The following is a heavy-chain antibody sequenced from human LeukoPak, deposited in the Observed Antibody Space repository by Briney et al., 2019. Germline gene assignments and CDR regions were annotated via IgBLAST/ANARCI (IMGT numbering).Heavy chain of an antibody. D-gene: IGHD3-22*01. V-gene: IGHV4-34*01. CDR3: ARGFRNYYDSSGYYFDY. Sequence: SETLSLTCAVYGGSFSGYYWSWIRQPPGKGLEWIGEINHSGSTNYNPSLKSRVTISVDTSKNPFSLKLSSVTAADTAVYYCARGFRNYYDSSGYYFDYWGQGTLVTVSS. J-gene: IGHJ4*02. CDR2: INHSGST. CDR1: GGSFSGYY.